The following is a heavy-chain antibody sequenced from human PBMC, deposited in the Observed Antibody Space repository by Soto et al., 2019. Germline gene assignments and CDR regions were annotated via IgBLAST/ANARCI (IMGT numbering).Heavy chain of an antibody. V-gene: IGHV4-31*03. CDR1: GCSISSGGYY. J-gene: IGHJ4*02. D-gene: IGHD3-10*01. Sequence: PSETLSLTCTVSGCSISSGGYYWSWIRQHPGKGLEWIGYIYYSGSTYYNPSLKSRVTISVDTSKNQFSLKLSSVTAADTAVYYCARGIYYGSGSSVDFDYWGQGTLVTVSS. CDR2: IYYSGST. CDR3: ARGIYYGSGSSVDFDY.